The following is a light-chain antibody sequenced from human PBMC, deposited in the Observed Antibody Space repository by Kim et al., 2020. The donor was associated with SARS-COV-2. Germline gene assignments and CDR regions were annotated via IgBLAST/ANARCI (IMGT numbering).Light chain of an antibody. V-gene: IGKV1-27*01. J-gene: IGKJ2*03. CDR3: QKYDSVPHS. Sequence: SASVGDRVTITYRASQGISTSLIWYQQKPGKVPKLLIYGASTLQSGVPSRFSGSGSGTDFTLTINSLQPEDVATYYCQKYDSVPHSFGQGTKLEIK. CDR1: QGISTS. CDR2: GAS.